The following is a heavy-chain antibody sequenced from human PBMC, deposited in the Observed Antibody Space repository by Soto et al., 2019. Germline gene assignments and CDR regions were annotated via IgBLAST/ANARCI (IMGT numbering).Heavy chain of an antibody. D-gene: IGHD3-10*01. J-gene: IGHJ4*02. V-gene: IGHV1-18*01. CDR1: GYTFTSYG. CDR3: ARERSYYNPPKFDY. Sequence: ASVKVSCKASGYTFTSYGISWVRQAPGQGLEWMGWISAYNGNTNYAQKLQGRVTMTTDTSTSTAYMELRSLRSDDTAVYYCARERSYYNPPKFDYWGRGTLVTVSS. CDR2: ISAYNGNT.